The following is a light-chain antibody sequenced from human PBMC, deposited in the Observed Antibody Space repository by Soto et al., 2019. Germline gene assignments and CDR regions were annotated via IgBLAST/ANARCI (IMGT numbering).Light chain of an antibody. V-gene: IGKV3-20*01. J-gene: IGKJ1*01. CDR3: QQYMSSVT. CDR1: QSVDTTF. Sequence: EIVLTQSPGSLSLSPGQRATLSCRASQSVDTTFFAWYPKKPGQAPRLLIYGASKRATGIPDRFSGSGSGTDFTLIISRLEPEDFAVYYCQQYMSSVTFGQGTKVEIK. CDR2: GAS.